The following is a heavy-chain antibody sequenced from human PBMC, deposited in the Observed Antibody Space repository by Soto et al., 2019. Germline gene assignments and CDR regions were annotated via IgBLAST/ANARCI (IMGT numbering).Heavy chain of an antibody. J-gene: IGHJ6*02. V-gene: IGHV3-53*01. CDR1: GLPVAGSY. D-gene: IGHD3-10*01. CDR2: IYNDGTA. Sequence: GGSLRLSCVASGLPVAGSYMAWVRQAPGKGLEWASVIYNDGTAYYSQSVEGRFTISRDTSKNTLYLQMDRLRDEDTAVYYCVRPLPSGQTHARDVWGQGTTVTVSS. CDR3: VRPLPSGQTHARDV.